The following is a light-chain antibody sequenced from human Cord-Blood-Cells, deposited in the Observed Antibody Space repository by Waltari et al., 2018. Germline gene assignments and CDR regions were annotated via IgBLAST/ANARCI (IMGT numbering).Light chain of an antibody. CDR2: DAS. J-gene: IGKJ3*01. V-gene: IGKV3-11*01. Sequence: EIKLKQSPATLSLSPGERAPFSCRASQSVSSYLAGYHQKPGQAPRLLIYDASNRATGIPARFSGSGSGTDVTLASSSLGSVYFAVYHCQQRSNWPLVFTCGPGTKVDIK. CDR1: QSVSSY. CDR3: QQRSNWPLVFT.